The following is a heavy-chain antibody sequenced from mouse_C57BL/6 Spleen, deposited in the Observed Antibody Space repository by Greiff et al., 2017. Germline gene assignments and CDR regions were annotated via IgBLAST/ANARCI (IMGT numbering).Heavy chain of an antibody. V-gene: IGHV1-15*01. CDR1: GYTFTDYD. J-gene: IGHJ2*01. Sequence: QVQLQQSGAELVRPGASVTLSCTASGYTFTDYDMHWVKQTPVHGLEWIGAIDPETGGTAYNEKFKGKAILTADKSSSTAYMELRSLTSEDSAVYYGTREGITSVVHYFGDWGQGTTLT. CDR2: IDPETGGT. D-gene: IGHD1-1*01. CDR3: TREGITSVVHYFGD.